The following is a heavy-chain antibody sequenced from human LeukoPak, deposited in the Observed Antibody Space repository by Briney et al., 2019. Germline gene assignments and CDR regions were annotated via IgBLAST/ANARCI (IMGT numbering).Heavy chain of an antibody. CDR2: ISYDGSNK. CDR3: ARDLSFRNGDYDY. CDR1: GFTFSSYN. J-gene: IGHJ4*02. Sequence: GGSLRLSCAASGFTFSSYNMIWVRQAPGKGLEWVAVISYDGSNKYYADSVKGRFTISRDNSKNTLYLQMNSLRAEDTAVYYCARDLSFRNGDYDYWGQGTLVTVSS. D-gene: IGHD4-17*01. V-gene: IGHV3-30-3*01.